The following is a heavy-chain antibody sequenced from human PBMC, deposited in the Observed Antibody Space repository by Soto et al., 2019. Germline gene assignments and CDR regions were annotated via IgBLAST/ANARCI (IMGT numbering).Heavy chain of an antibody. V-gene: IGHV2-5*02. J-gene: IGHJ5*02. CDR2: ILGDGDT. D-gene: IGHD1-26*01. Sequence: QITLKESGPTLVKPTQTLTLTCTFSGFALSTAGVGVGWIRQPPGKALEWLALILGDGDTRYRPSLKTRLSITKDTAKNQVVLTITDMDPVDTATYYCEYRHLGGNNWFDPWGQGTLVTVSS. CDR1: GFALSTAGVG. CDR3: EYRHLGGNNWFDP.